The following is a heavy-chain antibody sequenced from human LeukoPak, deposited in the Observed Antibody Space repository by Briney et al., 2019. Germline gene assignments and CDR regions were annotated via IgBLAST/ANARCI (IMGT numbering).Heavy chain of an antibody. V-gene: IGHV3-23*01. D-gene: IGHD5-12*01. CDR2: ISGSGDST. CDR1: GFTFSAYA. Sequence: PGGSLRLSCAASGFTFSAYAVNWVRQAPGKGLEWVSTISGSGDSTYYADSVKGRFTISRDNSKNTLYLQMNSLRAEDTAVYYCAKGIVVATYWGQGTLVTVSS. J-gene: IGHJ4*02. CDR3: AKGIVVATY.